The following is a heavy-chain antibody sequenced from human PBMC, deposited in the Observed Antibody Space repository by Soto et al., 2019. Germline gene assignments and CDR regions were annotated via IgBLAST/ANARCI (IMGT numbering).Heavy chain of an antibody. Sequence: EVQLVESGGGLVKPGGSLRLSCAASGFTFSSYSMNWVRQAPGKGLEWVSSISSSSSYIYYAYSVKGRFTISRDNAKNYLYLQMNSLRAEDTAVYYCATGIAAAGPSGYWGQGTLVTVSS. CDR2: ISSSSSYI. V-gene: IGHV3-21*01. J-gene: IGHJ4*02. CDR1: GFTFSSYS. D-gene: IGHD6-13*01. CDR3: ATGIAAAGPSGY.